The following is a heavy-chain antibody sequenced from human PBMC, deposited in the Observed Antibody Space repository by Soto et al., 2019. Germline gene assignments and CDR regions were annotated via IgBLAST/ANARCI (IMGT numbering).Heavy chain of an antibody. CDR2: ISGSGGST. CDR1: GFTFGSYA. CDR3: AKDHTIVVVITFFDY. Sequence: GGSLRLSCAASGFTFGSYAMSWVRQAPGKGLEWVSAISGSGGSTYYADSVKGRFTISRDNSKNTLYLQMNSLRAEDTAVYYCAKDHTIVVVITFFDYWGQGTLVTVSS. D-gene: IGHD3-22*01. V-gene: IGHV3-23*01. J-gene: IGHJ4*02.